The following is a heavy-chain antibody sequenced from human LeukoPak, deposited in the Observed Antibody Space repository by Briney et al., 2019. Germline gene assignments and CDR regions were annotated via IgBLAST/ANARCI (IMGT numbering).Heavy chain of an antibody. Sequence: GGSLRLSCAASGFTFSSYSMNWVRQAPGKGLEWVSYITLSSSTIYYADSVKGRFTVSRDNAKNSLYLQMNSLRAEDTAVYYCAREPTYSSSWYTNCDYWGQGTLVTVSS. CDR2: ITLSSSTI. CDR1: GFTFSSYS. J-gene: IGHJ4*02. CDR3: AREPTYSSSWYTNCDY. D-gene: IGHD6-13*01. V-gene: IGHV3-48*01.